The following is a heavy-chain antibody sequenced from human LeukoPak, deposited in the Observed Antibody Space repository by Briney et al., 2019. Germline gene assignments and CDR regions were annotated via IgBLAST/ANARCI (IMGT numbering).Heavy chain of an antibody. J-gene: IGHJ6*02. CDR2: INPNSGDT. CDR1: GYTFTGYY. Sequence: ASVKVSCKASGYTFTGYYMHWVRQAPGQGLEWMGWINPNSGDTTYAQKFQGRVTMTRDTSISTAYMELSRLTSDDTAVYYCARDRIAGTRGDYGMDVWGQGATVTVSS. V-gene: IGHV1-2*02. D-gene: IGHD1-1*01. CDR3: ARDRIAGTRGDYGMDV.